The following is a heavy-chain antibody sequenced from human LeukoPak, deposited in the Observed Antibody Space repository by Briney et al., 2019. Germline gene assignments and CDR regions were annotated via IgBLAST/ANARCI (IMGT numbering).Heavy chain of an antibody. CDR3: ARDRRADY. V-gene: IGHV3-7*01. Sequence: GGSLRLSCAASGFTFSYHWMSWVRQAPGKGLEWVANIKEDGSEKYYVDSVKGRFTISRDNAKNSLYLQMNSLRAEDTAVYYCARDRRADYWGQGTLVTVSS. CDR2: IKEDGSEK. CDR1: GFTFSYHW. J-gene: IGHJ4*02.